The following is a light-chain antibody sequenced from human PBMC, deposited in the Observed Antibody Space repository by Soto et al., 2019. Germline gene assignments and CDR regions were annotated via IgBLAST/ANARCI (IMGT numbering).Light chain of an antibody. Sequence: DIQFTQSPSFLSASVGDRVTITCRASQGISSYLAWYQQKPVKAPNLLIYAASTLQSGGPSRFSGSGSGTEFTLAISSLQSEDFAVYYCQQYKNWHLFGQGTRLEIK. J-gene: IGKJ5*01. CDR1: QGISSY. CDR2: AAS. CDR3: QQYKNWHL. V-gene: IGKV1-9*01.